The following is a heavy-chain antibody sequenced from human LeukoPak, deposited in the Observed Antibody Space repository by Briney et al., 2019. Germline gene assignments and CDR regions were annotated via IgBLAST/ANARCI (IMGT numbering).Heavy chain of an antibody. V-gene: IGHV3-7*01. CDR1: GFTFSDYW. CDR3: AKVGTWELQRVFEN. J-gene: IGHJ4*02. D-gene: IGHD1-26*01. Sequence: GGSLRLSCAASGFTFSDYWMTWVRQVPGKGLEWGANVGRDGSEKNYVDSVEGRFTISRDNAKKSLDLEMNSLRVEDTALYYCAKVGTWELQRVFENWGQGTLVTVSS. CDR2: VGRDGSEK.